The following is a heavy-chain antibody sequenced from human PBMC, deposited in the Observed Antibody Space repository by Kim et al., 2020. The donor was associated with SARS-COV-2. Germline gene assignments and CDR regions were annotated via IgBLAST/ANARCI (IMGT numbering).Heavy chain of an antibody. CDR3: AAARRRITAQRNFPYYYMDV. V-gene: IGHV1-58*01. CDR2: VVVGSGDT. Sequence: SVKVSCKTSGLTFSKSALQWVRQARGQHLEWIGWVVVGSGDTNYAQQFRHRVTITSDMSTSTVYMKLNSLRSEDTAVYYCAAARRRITAQRNFPYYYMDVWGKGNTITVSS. D-gene: IGHD6-6*01. CDR1: GLTFSKSA. J-gene: IGHJ6*03.